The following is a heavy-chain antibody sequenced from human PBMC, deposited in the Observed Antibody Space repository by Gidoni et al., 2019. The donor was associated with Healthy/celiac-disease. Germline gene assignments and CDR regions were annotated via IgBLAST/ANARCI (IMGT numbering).Heavy chain of an antibody. J-gene: IGHJ5*02. Sequence: EVQLVQSGGGLVQPGRPLRLSCTASGSTSGDYAMSWSRQAPGKGLEWVGFIRSKAYGGTTEYAASVKGRFTISRDDSKSIAYLQMNSLKTEDTAVYYCTREAYASIAALSDNWFDPWGQGTLVTVSS. CDR3: TREAYASIAALSDNWFDP. D-gene: IGHD6-6*01. CDR1: GSTSGDYA. V-gene: IGHV3-49*03. CDR2: IRSKAYGGTT.